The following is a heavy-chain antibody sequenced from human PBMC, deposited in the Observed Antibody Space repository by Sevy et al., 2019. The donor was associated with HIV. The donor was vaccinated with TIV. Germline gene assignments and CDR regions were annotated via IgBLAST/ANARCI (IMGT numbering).Heavy chain of an antibody. J-gene: IGHJ4*02. V-gene: IGHV3-23*01. CDR2: ISGSGGLT. D-gene: IGHD6-19*01. CDR1: EFTSRAFA. Sequence: GGSLRLSCTVTEFTSRAFAMSWVRQTPEKGLEWVSSISGSGGLTHYADSVKGRFTIARDKSQGTVYLQMNSLRAEDTAVYYCAKDRYSSGAENFDYWGQGTLVTVSS. CDR3: AKDRYSSGAENFDY.